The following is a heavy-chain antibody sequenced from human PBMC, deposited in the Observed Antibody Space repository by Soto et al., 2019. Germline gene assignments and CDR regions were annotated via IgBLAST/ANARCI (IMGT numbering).Heavy chain of an antibody. J-gene: IGHJ6*02. Sequence: ASVKVSCKASGYTFTGYYMHWVRQAPGQGLEWMGWINPNSGGTNYAQKFQGWVTMTRDTSISTAYMELSRLRSDDTAVYYCATSTYYYDSSGYPMDVWGQGTAVTVSS. CDR3: ATSTYYYDSSGYPMDV. CDR1: GYTFTGYY. D-gene: IGHD3-22*01. V-gene: IGHV1-2*04. CDR2: INPNSGGT.